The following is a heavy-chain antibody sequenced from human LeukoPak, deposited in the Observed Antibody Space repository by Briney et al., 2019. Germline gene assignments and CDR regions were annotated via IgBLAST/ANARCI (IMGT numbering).Heavy chain of an antibody. CDR2: IIPIFGTA. CDR3: ARDMSSLYYYYGMDV. CDR1: VGTFIIYA. D-gene: IGHD3-10*02. J-gene: IGHJ6*02. V-gene: IGHV1-69*13. Sequence: SVKVSRTPSVGTFIIYAISWVRQAPGQGLEWMGGIIPIFGTANYAQTFPGRVTITSDGSTTTAYMELSSLRSEDTAVYYCARDMSSLYYYYGMDVWGQGTTVTVSS.